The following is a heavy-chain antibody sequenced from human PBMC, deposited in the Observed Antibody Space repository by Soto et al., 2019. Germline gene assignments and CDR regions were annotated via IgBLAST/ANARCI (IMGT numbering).Heavy chain of an antibody. CDR2: IYYSGST. CDR3: ARVDTYQNYYDAFDI. CDR1: GGSISGYY. V-gene: IGHV4-59*01. J-gene: IGHJ3*02. D-gene: IGHD5-18*01. Sequence: SETLSLTCTVSGGSISGYYWSWIRQPPGKGLEWIGYIYYSGSTNYNPSLKSRVTISVDTSKNQFSLKLSSVTAADTAVYYCARVDTYQNYYDAFDIWGQGTMVTVSS.